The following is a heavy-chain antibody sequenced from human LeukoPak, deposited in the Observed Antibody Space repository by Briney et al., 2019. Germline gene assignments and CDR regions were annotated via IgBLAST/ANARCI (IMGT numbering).Heavy chain of an antibody. D-gene: IGHD2-2*01. CDR2: INPNSGGT. J-gene: IGHJ3*02. V-gene: IGHV1-2*02. Sequence: ASVKVSCKASGYTFTGYYMHWVRQAPGQGLEWMGWINPNSGGTNYAQKFQGRVTMTRDTSISTAYMELSRLRSDDTAVYYCASEMQDCSSTSCYGRRSHSLFDIWGQGTMVTVSS. CDR1: GYTFTGYY. CDR3: ASEMQDCSSTSCYGRRSHSLFDI.